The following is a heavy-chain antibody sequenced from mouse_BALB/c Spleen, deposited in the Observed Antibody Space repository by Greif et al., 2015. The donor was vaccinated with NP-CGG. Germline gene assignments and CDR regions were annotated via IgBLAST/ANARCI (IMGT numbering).Heavy chain of an antibody. CDR1: GYTFTDYA. CDR3: ARENGNYPYYAMDY. V-gene: IGHV1S137*01. Sequence: QVQLQQSGAELVRPGVSVKTSCKGSGYTFTDYAMHWVKQSHAKSLEWIGVISTYYGDASYNQKFKGKATMTVDKSSSTAYMELARLTSEDSAIYYCARENGNYPYYAMDYWGQGTSVTVSS. CDR2: ISTYYGDA. D-gene: IGHD2-1*01. J-gene: IGHJ4*01.